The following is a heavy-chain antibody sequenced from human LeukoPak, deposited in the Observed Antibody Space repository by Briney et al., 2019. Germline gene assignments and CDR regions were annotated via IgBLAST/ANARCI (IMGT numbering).Heavy chain of an antibody. V-gene: IGHV4-59*01. J-gene: IGHJ4*02. D-gene: IGHD2-15*01. CDR1: GGSISSYY. CDR2: IYYSGST. Sequence: SETLPLTCTVSGGSISSYYWSWIRQPPGKGLEWIGYIYYSGSTNYNPSLKSRVTISVDTSKNQFSLKLSSVTAADTAVYYCARVDCSGGSCYSNYWGQGTLVTVSS. CDR3: ARVDCSGGSCYSNY.